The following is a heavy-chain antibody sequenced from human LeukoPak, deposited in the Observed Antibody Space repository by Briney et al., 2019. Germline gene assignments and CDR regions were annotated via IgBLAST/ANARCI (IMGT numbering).Heavy chain of an antibody. CDR2: IYYSGST. J-gene: IGHJ4*02. V-gene: IGHV4-39*01. CDR1: GGSISSSSYY. D-gene: IGHD3-22*01. CDR3: ARGTYYYDRSGYPYDY. Sequence: PETLSLTCTVSGGSISSSSYYWGWIRQPPGKGLEWIGSIYYSGSTYFNPSLKSRVTISVDTSKNQFSLKLSSVTAADTAVYYCARGTYYYDRSGYPYDYWGQGTLVTVSS.